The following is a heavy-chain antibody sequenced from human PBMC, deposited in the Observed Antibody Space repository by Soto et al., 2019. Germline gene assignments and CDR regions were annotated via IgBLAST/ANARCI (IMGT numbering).Heavy chain of an antibody. Sequence: GESLKISCKAIGYTFTNYWIGWVRQTPGKGLEWMGIIFPGDSDTRYNPSFEGQVTVSADESISTAYLQWNTLKASDTAMYYCVRPDFGALTHFDFWGQGTLVTVSS. J-gene: IGHJ4*02. CDR2: IFPGDSDT. V-gene: IGHV5-51*01. CDR1: GYTFTNYW. D-gene: IGHD3-16*01. CDR3: VRPDFGALTHFDF.